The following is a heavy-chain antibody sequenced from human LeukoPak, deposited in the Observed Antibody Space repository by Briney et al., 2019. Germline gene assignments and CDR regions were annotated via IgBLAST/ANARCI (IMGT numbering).Heavy chain of an antibody. Sequence: PGGSLRLSCAASGFTFSSYAIHWVRQAPGKGLVWVSRINSDGSSTSYADAVKGRFTISRDNAKNTLYLQMNSLRAEDTAVYYCARADDSGYYVNYWGQGTLVTVSS. CDR2: INSDGSST. J-gene: IGHJ4*02. V-gene: IGHV3-74*01. CDR1: GFTFSSYA. CDR3: ARADDSGYYVNY. D-gene: IGHD3-22*01.